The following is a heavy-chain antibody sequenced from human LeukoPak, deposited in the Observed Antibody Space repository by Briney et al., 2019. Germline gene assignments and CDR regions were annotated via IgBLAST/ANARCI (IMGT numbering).Heavy chain of an antibody. CDR2: IYPDDTDT. Sequence: PGESLKISCKGSGYSFASSWIGWVRQMAGKGVEWMGIIYPDDTDTRYSPSVECQITISVDKTISTAYLQWSSLKASDAAVYYCARHGHCTNGVCYSNYYYHMDVWGKGTTVTVSS. J-gene: IGHJ6*03. D-gene: IGHD2-8*01. CDR3: ARHGHCTNGVCYSNYYYHMDV. V-gene: IGHV5-51*01. CDR1: GYSFASSW.